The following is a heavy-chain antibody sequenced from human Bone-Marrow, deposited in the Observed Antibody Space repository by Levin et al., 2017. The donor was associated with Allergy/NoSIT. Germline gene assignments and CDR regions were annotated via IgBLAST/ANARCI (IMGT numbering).Heavy chain of an antibody. CDR3: AAAITEIDY. Sequence: GGSLRLSCAASGFTFSSYSMYWVRQAPGKGLEWVASISSSGSSIYYADSVRGRFTVSRDNARNALFLQLDSLTVGDTALYSCAAAITEIDYWGQGTLVTVSS. J-gene: IGHJ4*02. CDR1: GFTFSSYS. D-gene: IGHD1-14*01. CDR2: ISSSGSSI. V-gene: IGHV3-21*06.